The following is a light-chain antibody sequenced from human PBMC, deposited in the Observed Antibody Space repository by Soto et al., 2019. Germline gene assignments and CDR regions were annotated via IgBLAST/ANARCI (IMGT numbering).Light chain of an antibody. CDR2: GAS. J-gene: IGKJ4*01. CDR3: HQCDGSPRLT. Sequence: EIVLTQSPGTTSLSPGERATLSCRASQSVSSSYLAWYQQKPGQAPRLLIYGASSRATGIPDRFSGSGSGTDFTLSISRLEPEDFAVYYCHQCDGSPRLTCGGENKVEIK. CDR1: QSVSSSY. V-gene: IGKV3-20*01.